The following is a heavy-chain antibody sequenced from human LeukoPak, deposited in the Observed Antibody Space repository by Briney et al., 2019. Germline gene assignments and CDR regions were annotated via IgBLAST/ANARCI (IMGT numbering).Heavy chain of an antibody. D-gene: IGHD3-10*01. CDR1: GGTLSSYA. V-gene: IGHV1-69*01. CDR3: GMCPQIRGVIHYYYYGMDV. Sequence: SVKVSCKASGGTLSSYAISWVRQAPGQGLEWMGGIIPIFGTANYAQKFQGRVTITADESTSTAYMELSSLRSEDTAVYYCGMCPQIRGVIHYYYYGMDVWGQGTTVTVSS. J-gene: IGHJ6*02. CDR2: IIPIFGTA.